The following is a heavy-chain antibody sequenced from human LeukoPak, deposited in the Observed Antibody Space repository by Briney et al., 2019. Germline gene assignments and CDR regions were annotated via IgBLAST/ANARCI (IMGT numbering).Heavy chain of an antibody. V-gene: IGHV4-4*07. CDR1: GGSISSYY. D-gene: IGHD3-3*01. Sequence: SETLSLTCTVSGGSISSYYWSWIRQPAGKGLEWIGRIYTSGSTNYNPSLKSRVTMSVDTSKNQFSLKLSSVTAADTAVYYCARAARVHDYKIFGVVANWFDPWGQGTLVTVSS. J-gene: IGHJ5*02. CDR3: ARAARVHDYKIFGVVANWFDP. CDR2: IYTSGST.